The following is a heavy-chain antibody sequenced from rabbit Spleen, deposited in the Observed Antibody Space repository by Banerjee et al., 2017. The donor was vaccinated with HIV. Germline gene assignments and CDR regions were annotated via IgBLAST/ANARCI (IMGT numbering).Heavy chain of an antibody. D-gene: IGHD4-1*01. CDR3: ARDLAGVIGWNFNL. V-gene: IGHV1S45*01. Sequence: QEQLEESGGDLVKPEGSLTLTCTASGFSFSSSYYMCWVRQAPGKGLEWIACIYGGDGSSTAYANWAKGRFTMSKTSSTTVTLEMTSLTAADTATYFCARDLAGVIGWNFNLWGPGTLVTVS. J-gene: IGHJ4*01. CDR2: IYGGDGSST. CDR1: GFSFSSSYY.